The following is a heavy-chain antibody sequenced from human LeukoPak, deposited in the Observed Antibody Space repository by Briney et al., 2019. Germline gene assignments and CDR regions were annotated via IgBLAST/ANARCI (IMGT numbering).Heavy chain of an antibody. CDR2: IYYSGST. J-gene: IGHJ4*02. D-gene: IGHD4-17*01. Sequence: SETLSRTCTVSGGSISSYYWSWIRQPPGKGLEWIGYIYYSGSTNYNPSLKSRVTISVDTSKNQFSLKLSSVTAADTAVYYCARVGERGTHYGDLYYFDYWGQGTLVTVSS. CDR3: ARVGERGTHYGDLYYFDY. V-gene: IGHV4-59*01. CDR1: GGSISSYY.